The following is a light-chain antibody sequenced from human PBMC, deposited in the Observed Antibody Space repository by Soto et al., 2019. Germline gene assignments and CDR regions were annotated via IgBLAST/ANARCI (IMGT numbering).Light chain of an antibody. CDR3: QQYCSSPPFT. J-gene: IGKJ4*01. CDR2: GAS. CDR1: QSVSSSY. Sequence: EIVLTQSPGTLSLSPGERATLSCMASQSVSSSYLAWYQQKPGQAPRLLIYGASSRATGIPDRFSGSGSETDFTLTISRLEPEDFAVYYCQQYCSSPPFTFGGGTQVEIK. V-gene: IGKV3-20*01.